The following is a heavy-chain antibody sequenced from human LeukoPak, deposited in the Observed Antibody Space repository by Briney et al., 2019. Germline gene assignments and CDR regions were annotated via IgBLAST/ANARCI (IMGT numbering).Heavy chain of an antibody. J-gene: IGHJ4*02. Sequence: GGSLRLSCAASGFTFSSYAMSWVRQAPGKGLEWVSAISGSGGSTYYADSVKGRFTISRDNSKNTLYLQMNSLRAEDTAVYYCAKAGGSWYEVGDYYFDYWGQGTLVTVSS. V-gene: IGHV3-23*01. D-gene: IGHD6-13*01. CDR1: GFTFSSYA. CDR2: ISGSGGST. CDR3: AKAGGSWYEVGDYYFDY.